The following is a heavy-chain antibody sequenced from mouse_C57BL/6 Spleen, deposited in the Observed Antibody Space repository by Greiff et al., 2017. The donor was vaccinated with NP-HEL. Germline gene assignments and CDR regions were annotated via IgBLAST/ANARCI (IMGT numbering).Heavy chain of an antibody. Sequence: EVQLVESEGGLVQPGSSMKLSCTASGFTFSDYYMAWVRQVPEKGLEWVANINYDGSSTYYLDSLKSRFIISRDNAKNILYLQMSSLKSEDTATYYCARDEGLRRGDYYAMDYWGQGTSVTVSS. J-gene: IGHJ4*01. CDR1: GFTFSDYY. V-gene: IGHV5-16*01. CDR3: ARDEGLRRGDYYAMDY. CDR2: INYDGSST. D-gene: IGHD2-4*01.